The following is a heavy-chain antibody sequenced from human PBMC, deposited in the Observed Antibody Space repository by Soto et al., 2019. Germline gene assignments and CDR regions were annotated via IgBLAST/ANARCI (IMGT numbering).Heavy chain of an antibody. D-gene: IGHD3-3*01. V-gene: IGHV1-24*01. CDR1: GYTLTELS. Sequence: QVQLVQSGAEVKKPGASVKVSCKVSGYTLTELSMHWVRQAPGKGLEWMGGFDPEDGETIYAQKFQGRVTMTEDTSTDTAYMELSSLRSEDTAVYYCATDNRDLWSGWTLGAFDIWGQGTMVTVSS. CDR3: ATDNRDLWSGWTLGAFDI. CDR2: FDPEDGET. J-gene: IGHJ3*02.